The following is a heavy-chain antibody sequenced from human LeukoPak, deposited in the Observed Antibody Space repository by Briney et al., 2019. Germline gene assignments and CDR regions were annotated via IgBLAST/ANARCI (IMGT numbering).Heavy chain of an antibody. Sequence: GGSLRLSCAASGFTFSSYAMSWVRQAPGKGLEWVSRINTDGSSTSYADSVKGRFTISRDNAKNTLYLQMNSLRAEDTAVYYCARERERLGFDYWGQGTLVTVSS. D-gene: IGHD3-16*01. CDR1: GFTFSSYA. V-gene: IGHV3-74*01. J-gene: IGHJ4*02. CDR2: INTDGSST. CDR3: ARERERLGFDY.